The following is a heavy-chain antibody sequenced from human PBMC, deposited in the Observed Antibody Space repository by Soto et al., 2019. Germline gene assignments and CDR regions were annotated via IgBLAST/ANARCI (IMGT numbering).Heavy chain of an antibody. CDR1: GFTFDDYA. Sequence: PGGSLRLSCAASGFTFDDYAMHWVRQAPGKGLEWVSGISWNSGSIGYADSVKGRFTISRDNAKNSLYLQMNSLRAEDTALYYCAKDRYYGILTGPYYYYGMDVWGQGTTVTVSS. V-gene: IGHV3-9*01. J-gene: IGHJ6*02. CDR2: ISWNSGSI. CDR3: AKDRYYGILTGPYYYYGMDV. D-gene: IGHD3-9*01.